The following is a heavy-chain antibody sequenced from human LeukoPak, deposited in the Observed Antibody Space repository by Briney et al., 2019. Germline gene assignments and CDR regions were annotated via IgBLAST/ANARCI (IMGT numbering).Heavy chain of an antibody. J-gene: IGHJ4*02. D-gene: IGHD5-12*01. Sequence: GGSLRLSCAASGFTFSTYGMHWVRQAPGKGLQWVAFIRYDGSNKYNADSVKGRFTISRDNSKNTLYLQMDSLRAEDTAVYYCANTLPTNFDYWGQGTLLTLSS. CDR1: GFTFSTYG. CDR2: IRYDGSNK. CDR3: ANTLPTNFDY. V-gene: IGHV3-30*02.